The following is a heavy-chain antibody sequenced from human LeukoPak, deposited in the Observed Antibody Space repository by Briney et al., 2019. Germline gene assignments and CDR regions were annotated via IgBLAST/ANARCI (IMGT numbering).Heavy chain of an antibody. J-gene: IGHJ6*02. CDR1: GGSISSGGYY. D-gene: IGHD1-26*01. CDR3: ARGASIGDGMDV. V-gene: IGHV4-31*03. Sequence: NPSETLSLTCTVSGGSISSGGYYWSWIRQHPGKGLEWIGYIYYSGSTYYNPSLKSRVTISVDTSKNQFSLKLSSATAADTAVYYCARGASIGDGMDVWGQGTTVTVSS. CDR2: IYYSGST.